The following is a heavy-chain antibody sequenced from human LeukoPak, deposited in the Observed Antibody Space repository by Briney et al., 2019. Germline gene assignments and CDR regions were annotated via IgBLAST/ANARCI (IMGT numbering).Heavy chain of an antibody. J-gene: IGHJ5*02. CDR1: GFTFSGSA. CDR2: IRSKANSYAT. CDR3: TSYYYVSSGYSYNWFDP. D-gene: IGHD3-22*01. V-gene: IGHV3-73*01. Sequence: GGSLRLSCAASGFTFSGSAMHWVRQASGKGLEWVGRIRSKANSYATAYAASVKGRFTISRDDSKNTAYLQMNSLKTEDTAVYYCTSYYYVSSGYSYNWFDPWGQGTLVTVSS.